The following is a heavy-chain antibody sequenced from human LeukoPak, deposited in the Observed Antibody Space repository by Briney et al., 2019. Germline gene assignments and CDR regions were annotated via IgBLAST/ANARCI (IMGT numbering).Heavy chain of an antibody. V-gene: IGHV4-39*07. D-gene: IGHD1-26*01. CDR3: ARLPSGGSYGWFDP. CDR1: GGSISSSSYY. Sequence: SETLSLTCTVSGGSISSSSYYWGWIRQPPGKGLEWIGSIYYSGSTYYNPSLKSRVTISVDTSKNQFSLKLSSVTAADTALYYCARLPSGGSYGWFDPWGQGTLVTVSS. CDR2: IYYSGST. J-gene: IGHJ5*02.